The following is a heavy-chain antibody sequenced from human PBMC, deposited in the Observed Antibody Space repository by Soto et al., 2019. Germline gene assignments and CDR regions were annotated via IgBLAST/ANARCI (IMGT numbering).Heavy chain of an antibody. Sequence: ASETLSLTCAVNGGSFSAYYWTWIRQPPGRGLEWIGEIDHSGSTNYNPSLESRVTISIDTAKNRFSLNVTSVTAADTAVYYCVRGLRYYGIDVWGQGTTVTVYS. D-gene: IGHD2-15*01. CDR1: GGSFSAYY. CDR2: IDHSGST. CDR3: VRGLRYYGIDV. V-gene: IGHV4-34*01. J-gene: IGHJ6*02.